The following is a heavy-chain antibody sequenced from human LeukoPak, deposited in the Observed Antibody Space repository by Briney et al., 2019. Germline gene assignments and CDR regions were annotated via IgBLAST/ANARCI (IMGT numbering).Heavy chain of an antibody. CDR3: ATGQTTPVLVDTLHL. D-gene: IGHD3-16*01. Sequence: GAPVKLSCKVSESTVTEFSIHWVRQAPGKGLEWMGGFDPDNAERVFARKFQGRVTMTEDTSTNTAYMELTSLGSEDTAVYYCATGQTTPVLVDTLHLWVQGTEVTVSS. CDR1: ESTVTEFS. V-gene: IGHV1-24*01. CDR2: FDPDNAER. J-gene: IGHJ1*01.